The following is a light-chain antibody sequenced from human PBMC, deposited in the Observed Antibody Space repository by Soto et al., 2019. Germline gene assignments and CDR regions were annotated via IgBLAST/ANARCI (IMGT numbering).Light chain of an antibody. CDR2: DAS. J-gene: IGKJ2*01. Sequence: IQMTQSPSTLSASVGDRVTITCRASQSISSWLAWYQQKPGKAPKLLIYDASSLESGVPSSFSGSTSGAESTLTITGLQPDDLGTYYCQHTTDFTFGQGTKV. CDR3: QHTTDFT. CDR1: QSISSW. V-gene: IGKV1-5*01.